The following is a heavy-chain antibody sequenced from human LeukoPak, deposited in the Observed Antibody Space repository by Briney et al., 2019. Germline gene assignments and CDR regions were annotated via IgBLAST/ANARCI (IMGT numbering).Heavy chain of an antibody. Sequence: PAETLSLTCAVYGGSFTGYYWSWIRQSPGKGLEWIGEINHGGSTNYNPSLKSRVTISVDTSKNQFSLKLRPVTAAYTAVYYCARLLRIAAAAAYPHYDMDVWGQGTTVTVSS. CDR3: ARLLRIAAAAAYPHYDMDV. J-gene: IGHJ6*02. D-gene: IGHD6-13*01. CDR1: GGSFTGYY. V-gene: IGHV4-34*01. CDR2: INHGGST.